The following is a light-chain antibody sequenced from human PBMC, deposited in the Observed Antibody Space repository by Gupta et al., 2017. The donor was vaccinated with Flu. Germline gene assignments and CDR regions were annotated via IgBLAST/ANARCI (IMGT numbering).Light chain of an antibody. J-gene: IGKJ2*01. CDR3: QHYRHWHL. CDR1: ESVSSN. Sequence: SPATLSVSPGERVTLSCRASESVSSNLAWYQRKPVQPPRLLIYGASNRADGVPARFSGSGSGTDFTLTISSLQSEDSAIYDCQHYRHWHLFGQGTRLEVK. V-gene: IGKV3-15*01. CDR2: GAS.